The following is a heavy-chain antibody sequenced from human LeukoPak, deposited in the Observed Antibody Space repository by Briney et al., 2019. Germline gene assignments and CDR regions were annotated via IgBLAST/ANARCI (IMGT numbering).Heavy chain of an antibody. CDR2: ISGSGGST. V-gene: IGHV3-23*01. CDR3: AKGASTPYGSGYPFDY. D-gene: IGHD6-19*01. J-gene: IGHJ4*02. Sequence: GGSLRLSCAASGLTVSSNYMSWVRQAPGKGLEWVSAISGSGGSTYYADSVKGRFTISRDNSKNTLYLQMNSLRAEDTAVYYCAKGASTPYGSGYPFDYWGQGTLVTVSS. CDR1: GLTVSSNY.